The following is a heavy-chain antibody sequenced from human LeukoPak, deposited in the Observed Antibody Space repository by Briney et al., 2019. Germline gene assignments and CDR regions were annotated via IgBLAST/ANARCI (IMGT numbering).Heavy chain of an antibody. J-gene: IGHJ3*02. V-gene: IGHV3-30*02. CDR1: GFTLSGYG. CDR2: IRYDGSNK. CDR3: ARDLRRWGVAFDAFDM. Sequence: GGSLRLSCAASGFTLSGYGMHWVRQAPGKGLEWAAFIRYDGSNKYYADSVKGRFTISRDNSKNTLYLQMNNLRAVDTAVYYCARDLRRWGVAFDAFDMWGQGTMVTVSS. D-gene: IGHD3-10*01.